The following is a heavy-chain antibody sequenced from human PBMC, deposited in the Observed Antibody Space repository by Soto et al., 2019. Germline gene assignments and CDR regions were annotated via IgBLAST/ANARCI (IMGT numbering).Heavy chain of an antibody. CDR2: VNWNGGST. Sequence: EVQLVECGGGVLRPGGSLRLACAASGFTLDDYGMSWARQAPGKGLEWVSGVNWNGGSTGYADSVKGRFTISRDNAKNSLYLQMNSLRAEDTAFYYCVRGASLNFDYWGQGTLVIVSS. V-gene: IGHV3-20*04. D-gene: IGHD1-26*01. CDR3: VRGASLNFDY. J-gene: IGHJ4*02. CDR1: GFTLDDYG.